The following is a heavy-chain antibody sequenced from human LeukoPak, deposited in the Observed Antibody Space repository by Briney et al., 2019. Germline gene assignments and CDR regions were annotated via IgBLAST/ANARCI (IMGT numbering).Heavy chain of an antibody. V-gene: IGHV4-59*08. CDR3: ARRVIMSATGVPDTWLDP. Sequence: PSETLSLTCTVSGGSISNYYWNWIRQPQGKGLEWVGHISYSGGTKYNPSLQSRVTISIDTSKNQFSLNLSSVTAADAAVYYCARRVIMSATGVPDTWLDPWGQGILVTVSS. J-gene: IGHJ5*02. CDR1: GGSISNYY. D-gene: IGHD2-8*02. CDR2: ISYSGGT.